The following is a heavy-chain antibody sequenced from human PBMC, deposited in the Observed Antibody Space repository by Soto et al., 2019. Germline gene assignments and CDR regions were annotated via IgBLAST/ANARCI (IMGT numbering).Heavy chain of an antibody. CDR2: IWYDGSNK. CDR1: GFTFSSYG. J-gene: IGHJ4*02. CDR3: ARDLDDSGYEISWDFDY. Sequence: PGGSLRLSCAASGFTFSSYGMHWVRQAPGKGLEWVAVIWYDGSNKYYADSVKGRFTISRDNSKNTLYLQMNSLRAEDTAVYYCARDLDDSGYEISWDFDYWGQGTLVTVSS. V-gene: IGHV3-33*01. D-gene: IGHD5-12*01.